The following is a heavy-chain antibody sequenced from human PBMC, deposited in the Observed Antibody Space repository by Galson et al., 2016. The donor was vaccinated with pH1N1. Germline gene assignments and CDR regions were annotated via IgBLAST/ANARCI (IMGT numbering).Heavy chain of an antibody. CDR2: LSSSGSNI. Sequence: SLRLSCAASGFTFSDYYMRWIRRAPGKGLEWVSYLSSSGSNIYYADSVKGRFTISRDTDKNSLYLQMDSLRLDDTAVSFCARDLGYDYGFFSYYYLDFWGKGTTVTASS. J-gene: IGHJ6*03. CDR3: ARDLGYDYGFFSYYYLDF. D-gene: IGHD3-10*01. V-gene: IGHV3-11*04. CDR1: GFTFSDYY.